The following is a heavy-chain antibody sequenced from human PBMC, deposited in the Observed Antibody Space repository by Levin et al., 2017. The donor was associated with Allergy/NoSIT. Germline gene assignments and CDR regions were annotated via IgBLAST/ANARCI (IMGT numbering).Heavy chain of an antibody. Sequence: PGGSLRLSCAASGFTFSSYAMYWVRQAPGKGLEWVAAIWYDGGNKYYADSVKGRFTVSRDNSKNTLNLQMNSLRADDTAVYYCARSGVFRLTIYYYNGLDVWGQGTTVTVSS. CDR2: IWYDGGNK. CDR3: ARSGVFRLTIYYYNGLDV. J-gene: IGHJ6*02. V-gene: IGHV3-33*07. CDR1: GFTFSSYA. D-gene: IGHD3-10*01.